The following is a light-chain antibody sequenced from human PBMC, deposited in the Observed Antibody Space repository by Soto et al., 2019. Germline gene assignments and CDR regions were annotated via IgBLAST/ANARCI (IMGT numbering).Light chain of an antibody. CDR2: DAS. CDR3: QQYNSYSLLT. J-gene: IGKJ4*01. V-gene: IGKV1-5*01. Sequence: RMTQSPSSFSASTGDRVTITCRASQSISSWLAWYQQKPGKAPKLLIYDASSLESGVPSRLSGSGSGTEFTLTTSSLQPDDFATYYCQQYNSYSLLTFGGGTKVDIK. CDR1: QSISSW.